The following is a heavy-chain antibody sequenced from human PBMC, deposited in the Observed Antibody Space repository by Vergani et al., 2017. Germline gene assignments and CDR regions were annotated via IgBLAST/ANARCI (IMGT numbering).Heavy chain of an antibody. V-gene: IGHV3-11*01. CDR1: GFSFSDHY. D-gene: IGHD5-24*01. J-gene: IGHJ3*02. Sequence: QVQLVESGGGLVKPGGSLRLSCAASGFSFSDHYMTWIRQAPGKGLEWVSYISNSGNTIEYADSVKGRFSISRDNAKSSLFLPMDSLRAEDTAVYYCARDHRDYNNYPGTFDIWGQGSMVTVSS. CDR3: ARDHRDYNNYPGTFDI. CDR2: ISNSGNTI.